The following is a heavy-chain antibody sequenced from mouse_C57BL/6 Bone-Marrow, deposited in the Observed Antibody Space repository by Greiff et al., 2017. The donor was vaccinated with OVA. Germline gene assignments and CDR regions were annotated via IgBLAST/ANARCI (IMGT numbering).Heavy chain of an antibody. Sequence: QVQLQQPGAELVKPGASVKMSCKASGYTFTSYWITWVKQRPGQGLEWIGDIYPGSGSTNYNEKFKSKATLTVDTSSSTAYMQLSSLTSEDSAVYYCARSPTVVATRFDYWGQGTTLTVSS. CDR3: ARSPTVVATRFDY. J-gene: IGHJ2*01. CDR1: GYTFTSYW. V-gene: IGHV1-55*01. D-gene: IGHD1-1*01. CDR2: IYPGSGST.